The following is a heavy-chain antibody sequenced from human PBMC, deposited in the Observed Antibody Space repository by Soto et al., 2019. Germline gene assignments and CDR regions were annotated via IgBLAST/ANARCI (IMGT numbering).Heavy chain of an antibody. Sequence: VASVKVSCKASGYTFTSYAMHWVRQAPGQRLEWMGWINAGNGNTKYSQKFQGRVTITRDTSASTAYMELSSLRSEDTAVYYCARGLGYCSGGSCYLDWFDPWGQGTLVTVSS. CDR3: ARGLGYCSGGSCYLDWFDP. CDR2: INAGNGNT. CDR1: GYTFTSYA. V-gene: IGHV1-3*01. J-gene: IGHJ5*02. D-gene: IGHD2-15*01.